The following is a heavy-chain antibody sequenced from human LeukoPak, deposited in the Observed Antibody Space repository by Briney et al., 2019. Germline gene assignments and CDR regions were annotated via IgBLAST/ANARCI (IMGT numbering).Heavy chain of an antibody. CDR3: ARDRWLQSEGFDY. V-gene: IGHV3-30-3*01. CDR2: ISYDGSNK. D-gene: IGHD5-24*01. CDR1: GFTFSSYE. J-gene: IGHJ4*02. Sequence: GGSLRLSCAASGFTFSSYEMNWVRQAPGKGLEWVAVISYDGSNKYYADSVKGRFTISRDNSKNTLYLQMNSLRAEDTAVYYCARDRWLQSEGFDYWGQGTLVTVSS.